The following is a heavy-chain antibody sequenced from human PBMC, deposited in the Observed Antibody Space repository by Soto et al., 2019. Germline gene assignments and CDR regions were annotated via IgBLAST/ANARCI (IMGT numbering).Heavy chain of an antibody. CDR1: GYTFTSYY. CDR3: ARDAQIGHGYSAYHTY. D-gene: IGHD5-12*01. J-gene: IGHJ4*02. Sequence: QVQLVQSGAEVTKPGASVKVSCKASGYTFTSYYIHWVRQAPGQGLEWVGLINPSGGSTTHAQKFQGRVTMPRDTSPSTVYMELNSLRSEDTAVYFCARDAQIGHGYSAYHTYWGQGTLVTVSS. V-gene: IGHV1-46*01. CDR2: INPSGGST.